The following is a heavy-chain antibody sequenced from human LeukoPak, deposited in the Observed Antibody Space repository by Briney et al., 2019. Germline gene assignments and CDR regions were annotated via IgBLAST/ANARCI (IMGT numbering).Heavy chain of an antibody. J-gene: IGHJ3*02. CDR3: APSFGSGSSI. CDR1: GFTFSDNY. V-gene: IGHV3-11*03. D-gene: IGHD3-10*01. CDR2: ISSSATYT. Sequence: GGSLRLSCAVSGFTFSDNYMSWVRRAPGKGVEGVSYISSSATYTNYADSVKGRFTISRDNSKNSLYLQMSSLRAEDTAVYYCAPSFGSGSSIWGQGTMVTVSS.